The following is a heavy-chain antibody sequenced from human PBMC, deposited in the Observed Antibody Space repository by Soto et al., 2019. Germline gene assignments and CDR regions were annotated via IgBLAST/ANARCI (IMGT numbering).Heavy chain of an antibody. J-gene: IGHJ6*02. Sequence: PGGSLRLSCAASGFTFSSYWMSWVRQAPGKGLEWVANIKQDGSEKYYVDSVKGRFTISRDNAKNSLYLQMNSLRAEDTAVYYCARDVDSSSYWYYYYYGMDVWGQGTTVTVSS. CDR1: GFTFSSYW. D-gene: IGHD6-6*01. CDR2: IKQDGSEK. V-gene: IGHV3-7*01. CDR3: ARDVDSSSYWYYYYYGMDV.